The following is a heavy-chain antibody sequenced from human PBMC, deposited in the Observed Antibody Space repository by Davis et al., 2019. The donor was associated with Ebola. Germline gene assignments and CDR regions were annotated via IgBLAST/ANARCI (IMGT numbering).Heavy chain of an antibody. V-gene: IGHV4-34*01. J-gene: IGHJ4*02. CDR1: GGSFSGYY. D-gene: IGHD2-2*02. Sequence: PSETLSLTCAVYGGSFSGYYWSWIRQPPGKGLEWIGEINHSGSINYNPSLKSRVTISVDTSKNQFSLKLSSVTAADTAVYYCARKCSSTTCYNYWGQGTLVTVSS. CDR2: INHSGSI. CDR3: ARKCSSTTCYNY.